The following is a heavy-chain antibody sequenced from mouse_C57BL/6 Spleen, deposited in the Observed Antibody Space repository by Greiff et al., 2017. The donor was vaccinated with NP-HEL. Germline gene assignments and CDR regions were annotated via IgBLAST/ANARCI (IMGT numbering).Heavy chain of an antibody. CDR1: GYTFTSYW. CDR3: ARSGDAMDY. CDR2: IHPSDSDT. V-gene: IGHV1-74*01. D-gene: IGHD3-2*02. Sequence: QVHVKQPGAELVKPGASVKVSCKASGYTFTSYWMHWVKQRPGQGLEWIGRIHPSDSDTNYNQKFKGKATLTADKSSSTAYMQLSSLTSEDSAVYFCARSGDAMDYWGQGTSVTVSS. J-gene: IGHJ4*01.